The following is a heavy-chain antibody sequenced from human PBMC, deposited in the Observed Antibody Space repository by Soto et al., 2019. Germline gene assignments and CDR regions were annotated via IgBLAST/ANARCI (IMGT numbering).Heavy chain of an antibody. CDR1: GFTFSSYW. J-gene: IGHJ4*02. CDR2: IDSDGSSI. CDR3: ARAGGLYSRWTPDY. V-gene: IGHV3-74*01. D-gene: IGHD6-13*01. Sequence: EVQLVESGGGLVQPGGSLRLSCAASGFTFSSYWMHWVCQAPGKGLVWVSRIDSDGSSISYADSVKGRFTISRDNAKNTLYLQMNSLRAEDTAVYYCARAGGLYSRWTPDYWGQGILVTVSS.